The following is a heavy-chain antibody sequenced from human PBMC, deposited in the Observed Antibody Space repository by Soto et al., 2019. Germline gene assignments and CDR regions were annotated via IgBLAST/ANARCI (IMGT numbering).Heavy chain of an antibody. CDR1: GFTFSSYG. V-gene: IGHV3-30*18. D-gene: IGHD6-13*01. CDR3: AKAGAVYSNSWYYFDY. Sequence: QVQLVESGGGVVQPGRSLRLSCAASGFTFSSYGMHWVRQAPGKGLEWVAVILYDGSTKYYADSVKGRFTISRDNSKNTLSLQMNSLRAEDTAVYYCAKAGAVYSNSWYYFDYWGQGTLVTVSS. J-gene: IGHJ4*02. CDR2: ILYDGSTK.